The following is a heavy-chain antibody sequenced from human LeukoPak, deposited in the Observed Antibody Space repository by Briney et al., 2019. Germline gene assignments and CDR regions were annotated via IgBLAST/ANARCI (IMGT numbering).Heavy chain of an antibody. CDR3: ARDNYDILTGYGDAFDI. CDR1: GGSISSYY. J-gene: IGHJ3*02. CDR2: IYTSGST. Sequence: SETLSLTCTVSGGSISSYYWSWIRQPAGKGLEWIGRIYTSGSTNYNPSLKSRVTMSVDTSKNQFSLKLSSVTAADTAVYYCARDNYDILTGYGDAFDIWGQGTMVTVSS. V-gene: IGHV4-4*07. D-gene: IGHD3-9*01.